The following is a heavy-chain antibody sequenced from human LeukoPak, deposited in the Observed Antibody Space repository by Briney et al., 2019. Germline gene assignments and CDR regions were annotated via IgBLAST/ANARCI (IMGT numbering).Heavy chain of an antibody. CDR2: FYYSGST. Sequence: PSETLSLTCTVSGGSISSYYWSWIRQPPGKGLEWIGYFYYSGSTNYNPSLKSRVTISVDTSKNQFSLKLSSVTAADTAVYYCARHRMGAVDYWGQGTLVTVSS. CDR3: ARHRMGAVDY. D-gene: IGHD1-26*01. J-gene: IGHJ4*02. CDR1: GGSISSYY. V-gene: IGHV4-59*08.